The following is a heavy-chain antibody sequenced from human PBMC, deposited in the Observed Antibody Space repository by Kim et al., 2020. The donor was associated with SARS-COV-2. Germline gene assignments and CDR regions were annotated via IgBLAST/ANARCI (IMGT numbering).Heavy chain of an antibody. D-gene: IGHD4-17*01. V-gene: IGHV3-30*01. J-gene: IGHJ4*02. CDR3: ARDGYGDYVGALTVDY. Sequence: VKGRFTISRDNSKNTLYLQMNSLRAEDTAVDYCARDGYGDYVGALTVDYWGQGTLVTVSS.